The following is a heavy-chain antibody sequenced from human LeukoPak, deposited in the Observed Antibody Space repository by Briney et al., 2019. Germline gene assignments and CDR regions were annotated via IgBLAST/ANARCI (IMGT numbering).Heavy chain of an antibody. CDR2: IIPIFGTA. V-gene: IGHV1-69*13. J-gene: IGHJ5*02. D-gene: IGHD2-2*01. CDR3: ARDIVVVPAAHNNNWFDP. CDR1: GGTFSSYA. Sequence: SVKVSCTASGGTFSSYAISWVRQAPGQGLEWMGGIIPIFGTANYAQKFQGRVTITADESTSTAYMELSSLRSEDTAVYYCARDIVVVPAAHNNNWFDPWGQGTLVTVSS.